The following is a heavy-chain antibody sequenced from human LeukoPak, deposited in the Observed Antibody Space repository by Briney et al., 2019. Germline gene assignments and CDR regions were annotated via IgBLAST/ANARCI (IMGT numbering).Heavy chain of an antibody. CDR1: GGSISSYY. D-gene: IGHD3-10*01. J-gene: IGHJ4*02. Sequence: SSETLSLTCTVSGGSISSYYWSWIRQPPGKGLEWIGYIYYSGSTNYNPSLKSRVTISVDTSKNQFSLKLSSVTAADTAVYYCARDGPYASGSYYDYWGQGTLVTVSS. V-gene: IGHV4-59*01. CDR2: IYYSGST. CDR3: ARDGPYASGSYYDY.